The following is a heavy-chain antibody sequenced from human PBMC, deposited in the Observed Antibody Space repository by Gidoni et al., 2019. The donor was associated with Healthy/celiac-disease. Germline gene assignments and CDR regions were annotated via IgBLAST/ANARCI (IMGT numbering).Heavy chain of an antibody. CDR2: IRYDGSNK. CDR1: GFTFSSYG. CDR3: AKLGYWNAFDY. Sequence: QVQLVESGGGVVQPGGSLRLSCAASGFTFSSYGMHWVRQAPGKGLEWVAFIRYDGSNKYYADSVKGRFTISRDNSKNTLYLQMNSLRAEDTAVYYCAKLGYWNAFDYWGQGTLVTVSS. V-gene: IGHV3-30*02. J-gene: IGHJ4*02. D-gene: IGHD1-1*01.